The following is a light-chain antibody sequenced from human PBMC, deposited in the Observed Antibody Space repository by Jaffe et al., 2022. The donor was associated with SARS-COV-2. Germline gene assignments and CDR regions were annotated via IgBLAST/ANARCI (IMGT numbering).Light chain of an antibody. Sequence: EVVMTQSAATLSVSPGERATLSCRASQSVGSNLAWYQQKPGQAPRLLFYGSSTRATGVPARFSGSGSGTEFTLTISSLQSEDFAVYFCQQYSNWPLTFGQGTKVEIK. V-gene: IGKV3-15*01. CDR2: GSS. CDR3: QQYSNWPLT. J-gene: IGKJ1*01. CDR1: QSVGSN.